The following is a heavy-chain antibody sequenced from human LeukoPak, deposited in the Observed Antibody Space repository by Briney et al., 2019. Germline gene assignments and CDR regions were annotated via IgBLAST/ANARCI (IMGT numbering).Heavy chain of an antibody. CDR3: ARGVGSSYFDY. CDR1: GGSISSYY. Sequence: SETLSLTCTVSGGSISSYYWSWIRQPPGKGLEWIGYIYYSGSTDYNPSLKSRVTISVDTSKNQFSLKLSSVTAADTAVYYCARGVGSSYFDYWGQGTLVTVSS. D-gene: IGHD6-13*01. J-gene: IGHJ4*02. CDR2: IYYSGST. V-gene: IGHV4-59*01.